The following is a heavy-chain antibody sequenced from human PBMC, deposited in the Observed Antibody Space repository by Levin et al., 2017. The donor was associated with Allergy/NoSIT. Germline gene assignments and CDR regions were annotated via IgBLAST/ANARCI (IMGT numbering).Heavy chain of an antibody. CDR1: GYTFTGYH. J-gene: IGHJ4*02. CDR3: ARDSAYDYADY. CDR2: INPNSGVT. V-gene: IGHV1-2*02. Sequence: GESLKISCKASGYTFTGYHMHWVRQAPGQGLEWMGWINPNSGVTNYAQKFQGRVTMTRDTSISTAYMEVSRLRSDDTAVYYCARDSAYDYADYWGQGTLVTVSS. D-gene: IGHD5-12*01.